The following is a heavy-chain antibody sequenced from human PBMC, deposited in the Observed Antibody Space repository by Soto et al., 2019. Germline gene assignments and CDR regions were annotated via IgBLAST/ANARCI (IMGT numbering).Heavy chain of an antibody. CDR2: IYYSGTT. Sequence: QVQLQESGPGLVKPSQTLSLTCTVSGGSINSGNYYWSWIRQPPGKGLEWIGTIYYSGTTYRNPSLKSRVSISLDTSEKQVSLKLSSVTAADTAVYYCARVSVAMDSGTFYADSWGQGTLVTVSS. V-gene: IGHV4-30-4*01. J-gene: IGHJ4*02. CDR3: ARVSVAMDSGTFYADS. D-gene: IGHD1-26*01. CDR1: GGSINSGNYY.